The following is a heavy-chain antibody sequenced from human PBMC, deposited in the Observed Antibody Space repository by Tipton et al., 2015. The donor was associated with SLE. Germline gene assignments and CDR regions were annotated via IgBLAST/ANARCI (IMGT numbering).Heavy chain of an antibody. D-gene: IGHD3-22*01. CDR3: ARGGYYYDSSGRYFDL. CDR2: INHSGST. J-gene: IGHJ2*01. CDR1: GGSISSYY. Sequence: TLSLTCTVSGGSISSYYWSWIRQPAGKGLEWIGEINHSGSTNYNPSLKSRVTISVDTSKNQFSLKLSSVTAADTAVYYCARGGYYYDSSGRYFDLWGRGTLVTVSS. V-gene: IGHV4-59*08.